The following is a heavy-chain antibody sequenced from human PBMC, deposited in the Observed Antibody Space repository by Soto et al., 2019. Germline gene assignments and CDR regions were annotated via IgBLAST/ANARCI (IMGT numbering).Heavy chain of an antibody. CDR2: IYPGDSDT. D-gene: IGHD4-17*01. Sequence: PGESLNISCKGSGYSFTSYWIGLVRQMPGKGLEWMGIIYPGDSDTRYSPSFQGQVTISADKSISTAYLQWSSLKASDTAMHYCARHDGRRWPQIAHDFDIWGQGTMVTVSS. CDR1: GYSFTSYW. CDR3: ARHDGRRWPQIAHDFDI. V-gene: IGHV5-51*01. J-gene: IGHJ3*02.